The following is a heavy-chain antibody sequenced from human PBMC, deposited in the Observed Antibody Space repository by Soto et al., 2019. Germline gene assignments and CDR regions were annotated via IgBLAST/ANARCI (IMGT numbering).Heavy chain of an antibody. J-gene: IGHJ4*02. CDR3: ARGREDHVDHHFGHLFDS. D-gene: IGHD3-10*01. CDR1: GDSTRDSF. V-gene: IGHV4-59*01. Sequence: SETLSLTCTVSGDSTRDSFWSWVRQPPGKGLEWIGLVHHTGNTNYNPSLETRVTMLIDASANHFSLTLTSVTPADAAIYYCARGREDHVDHHFGHLFDSWGQGTLVTVSS. CDR2: VHHTGNT.